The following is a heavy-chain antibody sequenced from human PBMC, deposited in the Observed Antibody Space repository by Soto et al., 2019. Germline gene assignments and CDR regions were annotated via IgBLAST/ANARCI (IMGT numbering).Heavy chain of an antibody. CDR3: ARSYYYDSSGYYNWSDP. J-gene: IGHJ5*02. CDR1: GHTFTSYY. D-gene: IGHD3-22*01. CDR2: INPSGGST. Sequence: ASVKVSCKASGHTFTSYYMHWVRQAPGQGLEWMGIINPSGGSTSYAQKFQGRVTMTRDTSTSTVYMELSSLRSEDTAVYYCARSYYYDSSGYYNWSDPWGQGTLVTVSS. V-gene: IGHV1-46*01.